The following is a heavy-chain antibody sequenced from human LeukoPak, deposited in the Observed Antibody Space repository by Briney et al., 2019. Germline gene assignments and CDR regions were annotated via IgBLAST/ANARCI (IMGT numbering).Heavy chain of an antibody. CDR2: VNESGGT. J-gene: IGHJ5*02. CDR3: ARGQGATVPQVGKNWFDP. D-gene: IGHD1-26*01. CDR1: IDSFSNYH. V-gene: IGHV4-34*01. Sequence: SETLSLTCTVYIDSFSNYHWNWIRQTPAKGMEWIGEVNESGGTNISPSLRSRVILSVDTSKNQFSLKLISVTVADTAIYYCARGQGATVPQVGKNWFDPWGQGTRVTVSS.